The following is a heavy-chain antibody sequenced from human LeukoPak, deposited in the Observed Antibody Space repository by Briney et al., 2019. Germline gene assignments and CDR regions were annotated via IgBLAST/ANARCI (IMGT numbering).Heavy chain of an antibody. J-gene: IGHJ3*01. V-gene: IGHV3-7*04. Sequence: PGGSLRLSCAASGFTFSSRWMIWVRPARGEGLEGVGNLKQDGSEKNYVDSVRGRFTISRDNAKNSLYLQMNSLRDEDTAVYYCARALRIAAAGPYQSAFDLWGQGTVVTVSS. CDR2: LKQDGSEK. CDR3: ARALRIAAAGPYQSAFDL. CDR1: GFTFSSRW. D-gene: IGHD6-13*01.